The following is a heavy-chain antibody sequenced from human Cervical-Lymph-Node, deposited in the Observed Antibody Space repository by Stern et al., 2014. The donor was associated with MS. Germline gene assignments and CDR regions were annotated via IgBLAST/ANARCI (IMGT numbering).Heavy chain of an antibody. J-gene: IGHJ4*02. CDR1: GGTFSSDV. V-gene: IGHV1-69*12. Sequence: QVQLVQSGAEVKKPASSVKVSCKASGGTFSSDVISWVRQGPGQRLDWMGGIIPTFGTTNYAQKFQGRVKITADESMSTAYMELSSLRSEDTALYYCATTFRWGQGTLITVSS. D-gene: IGHD3-16*01. CDR2: IIPTFGTT. CDR3: ATTFR.